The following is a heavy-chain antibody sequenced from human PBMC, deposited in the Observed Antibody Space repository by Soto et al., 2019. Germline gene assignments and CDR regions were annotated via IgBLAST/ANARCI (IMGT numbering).Heavy chain of an antibody. CDR2: ISSSSSTI. V-gene: IGHV3-48*01. D-gene: IGHD3-10*01. Sequence: EVQLVESGGGLVQPGGSLRLSCAASGFTFSSYSMNWVRQAPGKGLEWVSYISSSSSTIYYADSVKGRFTISRDNAKNPLYLQMNSRRAEDTAVYYCARGGITMVRGVLTYWGQGTLVTVSS. J-gene: IGHJ4*02. CDR3: ARGGITMVRGVLTY. CDR1: GFTFSSYS.